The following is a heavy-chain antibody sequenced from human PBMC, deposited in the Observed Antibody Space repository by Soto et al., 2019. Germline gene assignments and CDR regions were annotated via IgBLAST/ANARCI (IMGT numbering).Heavy chain of an antibody. CDR2: INPNGGVT. V-gene: IGHV1-2*04. CDR3: ASESGGATATLDDYYVYRDV. Sequence: QVQLVQSGAEVRKPGASVTVSCRSSGDSFNDYYIHWVRPAPGQGFEWMGWINPNGGVTKYAQKFQGWVSMTRDTSMRTVYKQLSMLRSDDTAVYYSASESGGATATLDDYYVYRDVWGTGTTVTVSS. D-gene: IGHD5-12*01. CDR1: GDSFNDYY. J-gene: IGHJ6*03.